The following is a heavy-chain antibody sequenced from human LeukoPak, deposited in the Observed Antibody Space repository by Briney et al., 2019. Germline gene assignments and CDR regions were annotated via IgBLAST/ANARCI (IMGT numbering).Heavy chain of an antibody. CDR2: ISYDGSNK. CDR3: ARGSSHWEFDY. V-gene: IGHV3-30*14. Sequence: GGSLRLSCAASGFTFSSYAMHWVRQAPGKGLEWVAVISYDGSNKYYADSVKGRFTISRHNSKNTLYLQMNSLRAEDTAVYYCARGSSHWEFDYWGQGTLVTVSS. J-gene: IGHJ4*02. CDR1: GFTFSSYA. D-gene: IGHD2-2*01.